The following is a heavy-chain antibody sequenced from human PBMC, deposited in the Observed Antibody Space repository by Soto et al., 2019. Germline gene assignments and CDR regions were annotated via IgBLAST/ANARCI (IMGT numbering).Heavy chain of an antibody. CDR1: GGSITSGDYY. D-gene: IGHD3-9*01. Sequence: SETLSLTCTVSGGSITSGDYYWSWIRQPPGKGLEWIGYIYYSGSTYYNPSLKSRVTISVDTSKNQFSLKLSSVTAADTAVYYCARGYYNLLTGYYIDYWGRGTLVTVSS. J-gene: IGHJ4*02. CDR3: ARGYYNLLTGYYIDY. CDR2: IYYSGST. V-gene: IGHV4-30-4*01.